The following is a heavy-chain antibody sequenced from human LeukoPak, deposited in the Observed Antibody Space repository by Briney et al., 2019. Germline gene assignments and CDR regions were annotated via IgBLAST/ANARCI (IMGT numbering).Heavy chain of an antibody. D-gene: IGHD3-9*01. CDR1: GYTFTSYA. Sequence: ASVKVSCKASGYTFTSYAMNWVRQAPGQGLEWMGWINPNSGGTNYAQKFQGWVTMTRDTSISAAYMELSRLRSDDTAVYYCARSNYDILTGLDYWGQGTLVTVSS. J-gene: IGHJ4*02. CDR2: INPNSGGT. CDR3: ARSNYDILTGLDY. V-gene: IGHV1-2*04.